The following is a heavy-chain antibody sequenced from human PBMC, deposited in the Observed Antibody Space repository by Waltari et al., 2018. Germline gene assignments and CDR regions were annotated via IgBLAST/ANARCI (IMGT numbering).Heavy chain of an antibody. Sequence: QVLLVQSGAEVKKPGASVKVSCKASGYIFSNYDINWVRQATGQGLEWMGWINPISGNTGYPRKIHGRLSITRDTSMTTAYMELSSLRSEDTAVYYCTRISPPHGSNFRSGSPPYFDSWGQGTLVTVSS. CDR1: GYIFSNYD. D-gene: IGHD3-10*01. CDR2: INPISGNT. CDR3: TRISPPHGSNFRSGSPPYFDS. J-gene: IGHJ4*02. V-gene: IGHV1-8*01.